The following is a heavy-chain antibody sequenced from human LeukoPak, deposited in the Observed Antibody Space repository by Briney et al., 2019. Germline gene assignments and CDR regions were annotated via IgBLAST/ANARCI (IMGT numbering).Heavy chain of an antibody. V-gene: IGHV4-59*08. Sequence: SETLSLTCTVSGGSISSYYWSWIRQPPGKGLEWIGYIYYSGSTNYNPSLKSRVTISVDTSKNQFSLKLSSVTAADTAVYYCASLLAGHYDYWSGSFGAISYYDYWGRGTLVTVSS. CDR1: GGSISSYY. D-gene: IGHD3-3*01. J-gene: IGHJ4*02. CDR2: IYYSGST. CDR3: ASLLAGHYDYWSGSFGAISYYDY.